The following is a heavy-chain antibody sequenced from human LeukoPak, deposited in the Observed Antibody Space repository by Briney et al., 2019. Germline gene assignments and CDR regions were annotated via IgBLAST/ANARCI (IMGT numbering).Heavy chain of an antibody. Sequence: GGSLRLSCAASGFTFSSYWMHWVRQAPGKGLVWVSRINSDGSSTSYADSVKGRFTISRDNAKNTLYLQMNSLRAEDTAVYYCARAGLRYFDWLLTTYPADFDYWGQGTLVTVSS. CDR3: ARAGLRYFDWLLTTYPADFDY. J-gene: IGHJ4*02. V-gene: IGHV3-74*01. CDR1: GFTFSSYW. CDR2: INSDGSST. D-gene: IGHD3-9*01.